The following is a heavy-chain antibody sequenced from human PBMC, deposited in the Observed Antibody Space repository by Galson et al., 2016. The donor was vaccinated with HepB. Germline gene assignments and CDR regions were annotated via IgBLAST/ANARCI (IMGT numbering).Heavy chain of an antibody. CDR3: AREYCGATSGCSGGFFFDL. V-gene: IGHV3-13*01. Sequence: SLRLSCAASGFTFSGSDFHWVRQVTGKGLEWVSAIGVGGDTYYADSVTCRFTISRQNAKNSLYLQINSLGAGDTAVYYCAREYCGATSGCSGGFFFDLLGRGTLVTVSS. J-gene: IGHJ2*01. CDR1: GFTFSGSD. D-gene: IGHD2-21*01. CDR2: IGVGGDT.